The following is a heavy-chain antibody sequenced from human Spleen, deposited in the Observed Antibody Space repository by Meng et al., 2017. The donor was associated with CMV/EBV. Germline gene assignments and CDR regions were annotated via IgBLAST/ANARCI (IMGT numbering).Heavy chain of an antibody. V-gene: IGHV4-34*01. Sequence: SETLSLTCAVYGGSFSGYYWSWIRQPPGKGLEWIGEINHSGSTNYNPSLKSRVTISVDTSKNQFSLKLSSVTAADTAVYYCARRVPRGQLVLGMDVWGQGTTVTVSS. CDR3: ARRVPRGQLVLGMDV. CDR1: GGSFSGYY. J-gene: IGHJ6*02. CDR2: INHSGST. D-gene: IGHD6-6*01.